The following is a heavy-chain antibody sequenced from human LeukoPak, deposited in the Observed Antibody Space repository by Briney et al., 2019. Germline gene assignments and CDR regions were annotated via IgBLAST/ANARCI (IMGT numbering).Heavy chain of an antibody. CDR1: GFTFSTYW. CDR2: INSDGSST. J-gene: IGHJ4*02. V-gene: IGHV3-74*01. D-gene: IGHD1-26*01. CDR3: ARDHHDGSFEGPIDY. Sequence: GGSLRLSCAASGFTFSTYWMHWVRQAPGKGLVWVSRINSDGSSTSYADSVKGRFTISRDNAKNTLYLQMDSLRAEDTAVYYCARDHHDGSFEGPIDYWGQGTLVTVSS.